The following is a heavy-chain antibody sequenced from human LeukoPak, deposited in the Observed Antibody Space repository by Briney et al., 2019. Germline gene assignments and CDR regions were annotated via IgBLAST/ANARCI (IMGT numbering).Heavy chain of an antibody. D-gene: IGHD3-10*01. V-gene: IGHV1-46*01. CDR1: GYSFTSYY. CDR3: ARITMVRGVIITLGVSGFDY. Sequence: ASVKVSCKASGYSFTSYYIHWVRQAPGQGLEWMGIINPTSGSTNYAQKLQGRVTMTTDTSTSTAYMELRSLRSDDTAVYYCARITMVRGVIITLGVSGFDYWGQGTLVTVSS. J-gene: IGHJ4*02. CDR2: INPTSGST.